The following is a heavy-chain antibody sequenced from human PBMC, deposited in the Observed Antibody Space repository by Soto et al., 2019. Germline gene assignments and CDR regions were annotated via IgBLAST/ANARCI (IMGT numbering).Heavy chain of an antibody. CDR2: IGTASDT. J-gene: IGHJ2*01. Sequence: EVQLVESGGGLVQPGGSLRLSCAASGFTFSSYDMHWVRQATGKGLEWVSAIGTASDTYYPGSVKGRFTISRENAKNSLYLQMNSLRAGATAVYYCARGRDDGGWYFDLWGRGTLVTVSS. D-gene: IGHD3-16*01. CDR3: ARGRDDGGWYFDL. CDR1: GFTFSSYD. V-gene: IGHV3-13*04.